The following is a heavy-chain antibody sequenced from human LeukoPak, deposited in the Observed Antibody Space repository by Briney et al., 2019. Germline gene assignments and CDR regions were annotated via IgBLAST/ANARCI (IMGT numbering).Heavy chain of an antibody. CDR2: INPNSGGT. Sequence: GASVKVSCKASGYTFTHYYIHWVRQAPGQGLEWMGWINPNSGGTNYAQKFQGRVTMTRGTSTSTAYMELSSLRSDDTAVYYCARALPMFRGLTSWDYWGQGTLVIVSS. D-gene: IGHD3-10*01. CDR1: GYTFTHYY. CDR3: ARALPMFRGLTSWDY. J-gene: IGHJ4*02. V-gene: IGHV1-2*02.